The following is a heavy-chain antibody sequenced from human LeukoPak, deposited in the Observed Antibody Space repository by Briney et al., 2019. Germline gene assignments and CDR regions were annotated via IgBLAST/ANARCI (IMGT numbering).Heavy chain of an antibody. J-gene: IGHJ6*02. CDR3: ARAPLYSGGSGWSIYYFYAMDV. CDR2: IDNSGST. Sequence: SETLSLTCTVSGGSISSSYWSWVLQPPGKGLEWIGYIDNSGSTNYNPSLKSRVTISLDTPKSQFSLKLSSVTAADTAVYYCARAPLYSGGSGWSIYYFYAMDVWGQGTTVTVSS. V-gene: IGHV4-59*01. D-gene: IGHD6-19*01. CDR1: GGSISSSY.